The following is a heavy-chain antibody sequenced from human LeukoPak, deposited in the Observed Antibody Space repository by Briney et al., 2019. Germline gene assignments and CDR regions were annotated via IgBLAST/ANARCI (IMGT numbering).Heavy chain of an antibody. V-gene: IGHV1-2*02. J-gene: IGHJ4*02. CDR1: GYTFTGYY. CDR2: INLNSGGP. CDR3: ATAARVGVWFGERLYYFDY. Sequence: GFSVKVSCKASGYTFTGYYMHWVRQAPGQGLEWMGWINLNSGGPNYAQKFQGRVTMTRDTSISTAYMELSRLRSDDTAVYYCATAARVGVWFGERLYYFDYWGQGTLVTVSS. D-gene: IGHD3-10*01.